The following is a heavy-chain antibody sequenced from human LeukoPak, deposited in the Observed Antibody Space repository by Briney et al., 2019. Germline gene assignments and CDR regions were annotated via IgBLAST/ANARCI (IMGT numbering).Heavy chain of an antibody. V-gene: IGHV3-48*01. Sequence: GGSLRLSCVASGFIFSSYSMNWVRQAPGKGLEWVSYISSSSSTISYADSVKGRFTISRDNAKNSLYLQMNSLRAEDTAVYYCARGRIATPYDAFDIWGQGTMVTVSS. J-gene: IGHJ3*02. CDR1: GFIFSSYS. CDR2: ISSSSSTI. D-gene: IGHD6-13*01. CDR3: ARGRIATPYDAFDI.